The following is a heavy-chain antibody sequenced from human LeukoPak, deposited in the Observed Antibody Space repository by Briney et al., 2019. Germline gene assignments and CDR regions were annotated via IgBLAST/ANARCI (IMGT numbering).Heavy chain of an antibody. J-gene: IGHJ1*01. CDR2: IYSSVT. D-gene: IGHD1/OR15-1a*01. V-gene: IGHV3-53*01. CDR1: GFTVSSNS. CDR3: AKGGEQVTWNFQN. Sequence: GGSLRLSCTVSGFTVSSNSMSWVRQAPGKGLEWVSFIYSSVTHYSDSVKGRFTISRDNSKNTLYLQMNSLRAEDTAVYYCAKGGEQVTWNFQNWGQGTLVTVSS.